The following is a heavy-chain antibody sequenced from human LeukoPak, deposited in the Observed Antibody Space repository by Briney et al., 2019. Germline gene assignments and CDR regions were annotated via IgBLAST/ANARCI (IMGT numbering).Heavy chain of an antibody. CDR2: ISGYNGNT. Sequence: GASVKVSCKASGYTFSSYGITWVRQAPGQGLEWMGWISGYNGNTKCAQELQGRVTMTTDTSTSTAYMELRSLRSDDTAVYYCARDLLSSGAVAGTGREYDAFDIWGQGTMVTVSS. D-gene: IGHD6-19*01. V-gene: IGHV1-18*01. CDR3: ARDLLSSGAVAGTGREYDAFDI. CDR1: GYTFSSYG. J-gene: IGHJ3*02.